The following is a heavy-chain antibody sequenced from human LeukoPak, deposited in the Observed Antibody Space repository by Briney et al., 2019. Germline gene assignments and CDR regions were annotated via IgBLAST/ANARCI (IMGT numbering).Heavy chain of an antibody. CDR1: GYTFTSYG. CDR2: ISAYNSNT. V-gene: IGHV1-18*01. Sequence: GASVKVSCKASGYTFTSYGIGWVRQAPGQGLEWMGWISAYNSNTHYAQKFQGRATMTTDTSTSTAYMELRSLTSDDTAVYYCARDHVHNWNDAVPLDHWGQGTLVTVSS. J-gene: IGHJ4*02. CDR3: ARDHVHNWNDAVPLDH. D-gene: IGHD1-20*01.